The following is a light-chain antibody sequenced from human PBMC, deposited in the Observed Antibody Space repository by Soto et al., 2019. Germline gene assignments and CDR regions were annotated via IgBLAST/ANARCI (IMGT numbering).Light chain of an antibody. J-gene: IGLJ3*02. Sequence: QSVLTQPASVSGSPGQSITISCTGTSSDVGGHNYVSWYQQYPGKAPKLVIYDVTSRPSGVSNRFSGSKSGNTASLTISGLQAEDEANYYCASFGSRGVFGGATKVTVL. CDR1: SSDVGGHNY. V-gene: IGLV2-14*01. CDR3: ASFGSRGV. CDR2: DVT.